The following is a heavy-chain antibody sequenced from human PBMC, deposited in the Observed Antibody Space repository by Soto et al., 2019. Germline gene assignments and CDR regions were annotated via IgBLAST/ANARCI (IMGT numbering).Heavy chain of an antibody. CDR3: TEKTYYDILTDYYYYYGMDV. J-gene: IGHJ6*02. D-gene: IGHD3-9*01. Sequence: PGGTLRLCCAASGFSFPNAWMTWVRQAPGKGLEWVGRVTTKIDGGTTDYAAPVKGRFTISRDDSKNTLYLQMNSLKTEDTAVYYSTEKTYYDILTDYYYYYGMDVWGQGTTVTVSS. V-gene: IGHV3-15*01. CDR2: VTTKIDGGTT. CDR1: GFSFPNAW.